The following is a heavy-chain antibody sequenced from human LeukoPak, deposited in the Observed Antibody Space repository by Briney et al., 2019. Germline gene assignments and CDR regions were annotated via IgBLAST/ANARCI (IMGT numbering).Heavy chain of an antibody. CDR2: ISSSSSYI. CDR1: GFTFSRYS. J-gene: IGHJ6*02. D-gene: IGHD2/OR15-2a*01. V-gene: IGHV3-21*01. CDR3: ARSMAQGDYYYYGMDV. Sequence: GGSLRLSCAASGFTFSRYSMNWVRQAPGKGLEWVSPISSSSSYIYYADSVKGRFTISRDNAKNSLYLQMNSLRAEDTAVYYCARSMAQGDYYYYGMDVWGQGTTVTVSS.